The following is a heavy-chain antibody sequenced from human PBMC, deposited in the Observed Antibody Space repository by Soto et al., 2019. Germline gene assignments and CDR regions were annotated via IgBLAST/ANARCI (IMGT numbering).Heavy chain of an antibody. CDR2: INHSGGT. CDR1: GGSFSGYH. CDR3: ARGGGGWYADY. Sequence: SETLSLTCAVYGGSFSGYHWTWIRQPPGKGLEWIGEINHSGGTNYNPSLKSRVTMSVDTSKNQFSLNLSSVTAADTSVYCCARGGGGWYADYWGQGTLVTVSS. D-gene: IGHD6-19*01. V-gene: IGHV4-34*01. J-gene: IGHJ4*02.